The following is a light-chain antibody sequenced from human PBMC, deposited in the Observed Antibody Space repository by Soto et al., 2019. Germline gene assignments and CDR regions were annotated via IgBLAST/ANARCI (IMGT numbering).Light chain of an antibody. CDR3: ETWDGNTRV. V-gene: IGLV4-60*02. J-gene: IGLJ3*02. CDR1: SGHSSYV. CDR2: LEGSGGY. Sequence: QLVLTQSSSASASLGSSVKLTCTLSSGHSSYVIAWHQQQPGKAPRYLMKLEGSGGYNKGSGVPDRFSGSSSGADRYLTISNLQFEDEADYYCETWDGNTRVFGGGTKLTVL.